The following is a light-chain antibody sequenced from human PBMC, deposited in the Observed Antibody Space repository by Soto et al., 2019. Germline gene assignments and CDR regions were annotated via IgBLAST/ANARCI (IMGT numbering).Light chain of an antibody. Sequence: ESVLTQSPGTLSLSPGERATLSCRASQTVSSKYLTWYQQKPGQAPRLLIYGASIMATGIPDRFSGSRSGADFTLTISKLEPEDFAVYYCQQFDDSPPAFTFGHGTKLEI. CDR2: GAS. V-gene: IGKV3-20*01. CDR3: QQFDDSPPAFT. CDR1: QTVSSKY. J-gene: IGKJ2*01.